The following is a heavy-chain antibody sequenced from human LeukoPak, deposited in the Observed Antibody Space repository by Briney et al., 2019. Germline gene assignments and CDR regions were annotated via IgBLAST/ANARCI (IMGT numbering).Heavy chain of an antibody. J-gene: IGHJ4*02. V-gene: IGHV4-59*01. Sequence: SETLSLTCTVSGGSISSYYWSWIRQPPGKGLEWIGYIYYSGSTNYNPSLKSRVTISVDTSKNQFSLKLSSVTAADTAVYYCASFQSLSGPLAFDYWGQGTLVTLSS. D-gene: IGHD2-8*02. CDR1: GGSISSYY. CDR2: IYYSGST. CDR3: ASFQSLSGPLAFDY.